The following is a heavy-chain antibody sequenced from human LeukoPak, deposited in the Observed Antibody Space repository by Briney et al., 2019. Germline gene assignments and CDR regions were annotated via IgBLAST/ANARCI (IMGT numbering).Heavy chain of an antibody. CDR1: GCTFSSYW. J-gene: IGHJ5*02. D-gene: IGHD2-15*01. Sequence: GGSLRLSCAASGCTFSSYWMHWVRQAPGKGLVWVSRINSDGSITDYADSVKGRFTISRDNAKNTLYLQMNSLRAEDAAMYYCARESCTGGSCINWFDPWGQGTLVTVSS. CDR3: ARESCTGGSCINWFDP. CDR2: INSDGSIT. V-gene: IGHV3-74*01.